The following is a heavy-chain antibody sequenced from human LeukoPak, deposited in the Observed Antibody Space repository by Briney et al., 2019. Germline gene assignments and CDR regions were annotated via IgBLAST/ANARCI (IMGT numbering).Heavy chain of an antibody. J-gene: IGHJ4*02. CDR1: GFTFSSYA. V-gene: IGHV3-23*01. CDR3: AKDPGYSSSSSY. Sequence: WGSLRLSCAASGFTFSSYAMSWVRQAPGKGLEWVSAISGSGGSTYYADSVKGRFTISRDNAKNTLYLQMNNLRAEDTAVYYCAKDPGYSSSSSYWGQGTLVTVSS. CDR2: ISGSGGST. D-gene: IGHD6-13*01.